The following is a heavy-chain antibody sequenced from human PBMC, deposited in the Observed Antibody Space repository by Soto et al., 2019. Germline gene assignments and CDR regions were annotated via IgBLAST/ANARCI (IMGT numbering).Heavy chain of an antibody. Sequence: QVQLVESGGGVVQPGRSLRLSCAASGFTFSSYGMHWVRQAPGKGLEWVAVIWYDGSNKYYADSGKGRFTISRDNSKNMLYLQMNSLRAEDTAVYYCARSAADYYHYGMDVWGQGTTVTVSS. CDR3: ARSAADYYHYGMDV. D-gene: IGHD2-2*01. CDR1: GFTFSSYG. J-gene: IGHJ6*02. V-gene: IGHV3-33*01. CDR2: IWYDGSNK.